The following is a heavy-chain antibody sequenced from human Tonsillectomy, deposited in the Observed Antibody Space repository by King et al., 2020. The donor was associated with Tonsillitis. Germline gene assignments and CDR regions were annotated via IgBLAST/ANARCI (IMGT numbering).Heavy chain of an antibody. Sequence: ITLKESGPTLVKPTQTLTLTCTFSGFSLSTSGVGVGWIRQPPGEAPEWLALIYWDGDKRYSPSLKSRLTITKDTSKNQVVLTMTNLGPVDTATYYCAHAVWSTGVAGARSFDVWGLGTMVIVSS. V-gene: IGHV2-5*02. D-gene: IGHD6-19*01. CDR1: GFSLSTSGVG. CDR3: AHAVWSTGVAGARSFDV. CDR2: IYWDGDK. J-gene: IGHJ3*01.